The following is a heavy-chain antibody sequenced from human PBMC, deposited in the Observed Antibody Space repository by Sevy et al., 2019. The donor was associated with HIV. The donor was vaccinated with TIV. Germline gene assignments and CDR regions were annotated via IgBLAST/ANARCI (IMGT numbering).Heavy chain of an antibody. D-gene: IGHD2-15*01. J-gene: IGHJ6*02. V-gene: IGHV3-9*01. CDR2: ISWNSGSI. Sequence: GGSLRLSCAASGFTFDDYAMHWVRQAPGKGLEWVSGISWNSGSIGYADSVKGRFTISRDNAKNSLYLQMNSLRAEDTALYYCAKDIGYCSGGSCYIYGMDVWGQGTTVTVSS. CDR3: AKDIGYCSGGSCYIYGMDV. CDR1: GFTFDDYA.